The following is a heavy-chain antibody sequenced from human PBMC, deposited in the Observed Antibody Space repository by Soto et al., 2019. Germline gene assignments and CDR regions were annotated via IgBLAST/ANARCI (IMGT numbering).Heavy chain of an antibody. J-gene: IGHJ6*02. CDR2: VSTNGAT. Sequence: SETLSLTFAVSDAFISSYYWNWIRRPAGKGLEWIGRVSTNGATNYNPSLESRVTMSVDTSKNQFSLKLTSVTAADTAVYFWARADYQILTDSYGMDVWGQGTTVTVSS. V-gene: IGHV4-4*07. CDR3: ARADYQILTDSYGMDV. D-gene: IGHD3-9*01. CDR1: DAFISSYY.